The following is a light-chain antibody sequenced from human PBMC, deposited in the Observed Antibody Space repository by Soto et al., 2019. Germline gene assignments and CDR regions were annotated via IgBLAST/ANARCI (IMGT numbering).Light chain of an antibody. CDR1: SSDVGNNNY. CDR2: DVT. J-gene: IGLJ1*01. CDR3: SSFTGSSYV. Sequence: QSVLTQPASVSGSPGQSITLSCTGTSSDVGNNNYVSWYQHNPGRAPKVMICDVTNRPSGVSNRFSGSKSGNTASLTISGLQAEDEADYYCSSFTGSSYVFGAGTKVTV. V-gene: IGLV2-14*03.